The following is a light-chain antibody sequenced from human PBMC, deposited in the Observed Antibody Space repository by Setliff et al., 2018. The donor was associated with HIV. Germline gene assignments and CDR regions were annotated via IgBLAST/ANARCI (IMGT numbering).Light chain of an antibody. V-gene: IGLV1-51*02. CDR3: GTWDSSLSAGV. CDR2: END. CDR1: NSNIGNNY. Sequence: QPVLTQPPSVSAAPGQKVTISCSGSNSNIGNNYVSWYQQLPGTAPKLLIYENDKRPSGIPDRFSGSKSGTSATLDITALQTGDEADYYCGTWDSSLSAGVFGGGTKVTVL. J-gene: IGLJ3*02.